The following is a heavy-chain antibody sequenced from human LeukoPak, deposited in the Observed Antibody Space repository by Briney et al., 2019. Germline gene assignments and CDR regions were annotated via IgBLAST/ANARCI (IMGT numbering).Heavy chain of an antibody. D-gene: IGHD1-26*01. V-gene: IGHV3-21*01. CDR3: ARRSGSYDY. CDR1: GFTPSSFT. CDR2: ISGRDDYI. Sequence: GGSLKLSGEGSGFTPSSFTMNWSGQPPGKGREWVSSISGRDDYIYYADSVKGRFTISRDNAKNSLYLQMNSLRADDTAVYYCARRSGSYDYWGQGTLVTVSS. J-gene: IGHJ4*02.